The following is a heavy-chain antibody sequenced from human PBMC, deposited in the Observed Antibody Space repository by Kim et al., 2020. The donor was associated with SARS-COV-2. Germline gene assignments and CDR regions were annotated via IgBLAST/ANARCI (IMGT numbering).Heavy chain of an antibody. V-gene: IGHV4-31*03. D-gene: IGHD2-2*01. Sequence: SETLSLTCTVSGGSISSGGYYWSWIRQHPGKGLEWIGYIYYSGSTYYNPSLKSRVTISVDTSKNQFSLKLSSVTAADTAVYYCARAKETYCSSTSCPNFDYWGQGTLVTVSS. CDR3: ARAKETYCSSTSCPNFDY. CDR2: IYYSGST. CDR1: GGSISSGGYY. J-gene: IGHJ4*02.